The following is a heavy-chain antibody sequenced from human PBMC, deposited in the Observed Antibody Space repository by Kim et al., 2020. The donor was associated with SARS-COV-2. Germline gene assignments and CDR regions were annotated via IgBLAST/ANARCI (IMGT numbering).Heavy chain of an antibody. J-gene: IGHJ6*02. CDR2: IRSKANSYAT. CDR1: GFTFSGSA. CDR3: TRLYDFWSGPHPHYYYYGMDV. D-gene: IGHD3-3*01. Sequence: GGSLRLSCAASGFTFSGSAMHWVRQASGKGLEWVGRIRSKANSYATAYAASVKGRFTISRDDSKNTAYLQMNSLKTEDTAVYYCTRLYDFWSGPHPHYYYYGMDVWGQGTTVTVSS. V-gene: IGHV3-73*01.